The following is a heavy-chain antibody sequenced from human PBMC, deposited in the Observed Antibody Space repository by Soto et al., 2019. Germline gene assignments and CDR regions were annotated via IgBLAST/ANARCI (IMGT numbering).Heavy chain of an antibody. V-gene: IGHV3-21*01. Sequence: GGSLRLSCAASGFTFSSYSMNWVRQAPGKGLEWVSSISSGSTYIYYADSVKGRFTISRDNAKNSLYLQMNSLRAEDTAVYYCARDYGSGSYYNSYYYYMDVWGKGTTVTVSS. CDR2: ISSGSTYI. CDR1: GFTFSSYS. D-gene: IGHD3-10*01. J-gene: IGHJ6*03. CDR3: ARDYGSGSYYNSYYYYMDV.